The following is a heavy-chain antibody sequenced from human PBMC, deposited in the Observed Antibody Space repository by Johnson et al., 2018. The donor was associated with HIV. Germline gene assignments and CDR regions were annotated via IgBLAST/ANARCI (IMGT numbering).Heavy chain of an antibody. D-gene: IGHD3-22*01. Sequence: EVQLVESGGGLVQPGGSLRLSCAASGFTFSSYWMGWVRPAPGKGLELVANIKQDGSEKYYVDSVKGRFTISRDNAKNSLYLQMNSLGAEDTAVYYCARDFYDSSAYPTLDTFDIWGQGTMVTVSS. CDR3: ARDFYDSSAYPTLDTFDI. CDR1: GFTFSSYW. V-gene: IGHV3-7*01. CDR2: IKQDGSEK. J-gene: IGHJ3*02.